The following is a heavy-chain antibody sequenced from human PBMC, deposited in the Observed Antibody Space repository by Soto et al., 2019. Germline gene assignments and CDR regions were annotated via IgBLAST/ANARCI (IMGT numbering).Heavy chain of an antibody. V-gene: IGHV3-30-3*01. Sequence: QVHLVESGGGVVQPGRSLRLSCAASGFTFSNSAMHWARQAPGKGLEWVAVISYDGNNKYYADSVKGRFTISRDNSMNRLYRQMNSLRPEDTAVYYCARDRVVAGIGEIDYWGQGTLVTVSS. J-gene: IGHJ4*02. CDR3: ARDRVVAGIGEIDY. D-gene: IGHD6-19*01. CDR1: GFTFSNSA. CDR2: ISYDGNNK.